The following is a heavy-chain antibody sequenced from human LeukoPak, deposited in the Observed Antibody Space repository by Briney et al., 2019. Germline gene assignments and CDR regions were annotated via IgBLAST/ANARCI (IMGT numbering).Heavy chain of an antibody. J-gene: IGHJ4*02. CDR2: ISDSGITT. CDR1: GFTFSSSA. CDR3: AKEGPPSSGWPFDY. D-gene: IGHD6-19*01. Sequence: PGGSLRLSCAASGFTFSSSAMSWVRQAPGKGLEWVSAISDSGITTYYADSVKGRFTASRDNSKNTLYLQMNSLRAEDTALYYCAKEGPPSSGWPFDYWGQGTLVTVSS. V-gene: IGHV3-23*01.